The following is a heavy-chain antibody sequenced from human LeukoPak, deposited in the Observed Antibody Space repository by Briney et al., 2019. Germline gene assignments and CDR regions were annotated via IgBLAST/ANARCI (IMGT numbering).Heavy chain of an antibody. D-gene: IGHD3-22*01. J-gene: IGHJ3*02. V-gene: IGHV1-46*01. CDR3: ARAQKPVDQYYDNAFDI. Sequence: ASVKVSCKASGYTFTSYYMHWVRLAPGQGLEWMGIINPSGGSTSYAQKFQGRVTMTRDTSTSTVYMELSSLRSEDTAVYYCARAQKPVDQYYDNAFDIWGQGTMVTVSS. CDR1: GYTFTSYY. CDR2: INPSGGST.